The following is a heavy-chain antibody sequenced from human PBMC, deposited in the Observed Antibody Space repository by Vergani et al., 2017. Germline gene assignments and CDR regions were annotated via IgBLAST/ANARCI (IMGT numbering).Heavy chain of an antibody. Sequence: QVQLVQSGAEVKKPGSSVKVSCKASGGTFSSYAISWVRQAPGQGLEWMGGIIPIFGTANYGQKFQGRVMITADESTSTAYMELRSLRSEDTAVYYCAGGIAVAGTAYYYYVDVWGKGTTVTVSS. CDR2: IIPIFGTA. D-gene: IGHD6-19*01. V-gene: IGHV1-69*01. J-gene: IGHJ6*03. CDR3: AGGIAVAGTAYYYYVDV. CDR1: GGTFSSYA.